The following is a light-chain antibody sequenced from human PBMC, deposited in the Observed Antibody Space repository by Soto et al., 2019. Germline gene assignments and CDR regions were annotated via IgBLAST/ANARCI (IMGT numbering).Light chain of an antibody. Sequence: QSVLTQPASVSGSPGQSITISCTGTSSDVGGYDYVSWYQHHPGKAPKLMIYDVSNRPSGVSNRFSGSKSGNTASLTISGLQAEDEADYYCSSYTSSSLYVFGTGTKVT. J-gene: IGLJ1*01. CDR2: DVS. CDR1: SSDVGGYDY. CDR3: SSYTSSSLYV. V-gene: IGLV2-14*03.